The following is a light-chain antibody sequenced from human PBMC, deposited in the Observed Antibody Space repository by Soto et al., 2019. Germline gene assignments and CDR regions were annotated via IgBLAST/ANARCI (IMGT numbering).Light chain of an antibody. CDR1: QSISGW. CDR3: QQYDRNPPWT. CDR2: DAS. J-gene: IGKJ1*01. Sequence: IQMTQSPSTLPSSLGYRVTITCLASQSISGWLAWYQQKPGKAPKLLVYDASNLQSGVPLRFSGTRSGTEFTLTITSLQPDDFATYYCQQYDRNPPWTFGQGAKG. V-gene: IGKV1-5*01.